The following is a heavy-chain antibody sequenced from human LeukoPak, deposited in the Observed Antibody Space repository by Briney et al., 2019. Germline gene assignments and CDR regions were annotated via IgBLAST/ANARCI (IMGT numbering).Heavy chain of an antibody. CDR2: IIPIFGIA. D-gene: IGHD5-24*01. V-gene: IGHV1-69*04. CDR1: GGTFSSYA. CDR3: ARVPGRDGYKISPVYYYYGMDV. Sequence: SVKVSCKASGGTFSSYAISWVRQAPGQGLEWMGRIIPIFGIANYAQKFQGRVTITADKSTSTAYMELSSLRSKDTAVYYCARVPGRDGYKISPVYYYYGMDVWGQGTTVTVSS. J-gene: IGHJ6*02.